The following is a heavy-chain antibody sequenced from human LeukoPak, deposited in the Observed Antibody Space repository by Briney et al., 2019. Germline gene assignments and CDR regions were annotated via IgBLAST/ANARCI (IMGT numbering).Heavy chain of an antibody. D-gene: IGHD5-24*01. V-gene: IGHV4-34*01. J-gene: IGHJ4*02. Sequence: SETLSLTCAVYGGSFSGYYWTWIRQPPRMGMEWIGEISHTGSTTYNPSLKGRVTISVDTSKNQFSLKLNSVTAADAAVYYCASGQSGPRLKYWGQGTLVTVSS. CDR2: ISHTGST. CDR1: GGSFSGYY. CDR3: ASGQSGPRLKY.